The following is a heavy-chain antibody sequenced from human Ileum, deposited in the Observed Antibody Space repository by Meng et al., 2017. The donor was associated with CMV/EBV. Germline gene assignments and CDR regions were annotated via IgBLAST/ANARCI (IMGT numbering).Heavy chain of an antibody. J-gene: IGHJ4*02. V-gene: IGHV1-18*01. D-gene: IGHD6-13*01. Sequence: ASVKVSCKASGYTFTSYGISWVRQAPGQGLEWRGWISAYNGNTNYAQKLQGRVTMTTDTSTSTAYMELRSLRSDDTAVYYCARDGVSSTSSWYNYWGQGTLVTVSS. CDR1: GYTFTSYG. CDR3: ARDGVSSTSSWYNY. CDR2: ISAYNGNT.